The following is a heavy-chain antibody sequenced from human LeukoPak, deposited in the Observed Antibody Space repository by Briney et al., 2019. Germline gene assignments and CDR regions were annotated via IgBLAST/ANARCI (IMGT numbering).Heavy chain of an antibody. Sequence: SVKVSCKASGGTFSSYAISWVRQAPGQGLEWMGGIIPIFGTANYAQKFQGRVTITADESTSTAYMELRSLRSDDTAVYYCARDLIHIVVVPAAMRSPMDVWGKGTTVTISP. CDR3: ARDLIHIVVVPAAMRSPMDV. CDR1: GGTFSSYA. CDR2: IIPIFGTA. V-gene: IGHV1-69*13. J-gene: IGHJ6*04. D-gene: IGHD2-2*01.